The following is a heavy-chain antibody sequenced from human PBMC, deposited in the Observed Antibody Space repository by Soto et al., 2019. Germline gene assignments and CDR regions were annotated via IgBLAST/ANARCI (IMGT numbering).Heavy chain of an antibody. CDR3: TRSGSSPYYYGMDV. CDR2: INSDGSST. CDR1: GFTFSSYW. V-gene: IGHV3-74*01. D-gene: IGHD6-6*01. J-gene: IGHJ6*02. Sequence: EVQLVESGGGLVQPGGSLRLSCAASGFTFSSYWMHWVRQAPGKGLVWVSRINSDGSSTNYADSVKGRFTISRDNARNTLFLQMDTLRAEDTAVYYCTRSGSSPYYYGMDVWGQGTTFTVSS.